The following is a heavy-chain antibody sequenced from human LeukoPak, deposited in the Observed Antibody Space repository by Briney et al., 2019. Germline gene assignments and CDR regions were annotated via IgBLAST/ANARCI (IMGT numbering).Heavy chain of an antibody. CDR2: IIPIFGTA. CDR1: GGTFSNYA. V-gene: IGHV1-69*13. J-gene: IGHJ4*02. D-gene: IGHD4-17*01. Sequence: ASVKVSCKASGGTFSNYAISWVRQAPGQGLEWMGGIIPIFGTANYAQKFQGRVTITADESTSTAYMELSSLRSEDTAVYYCARIGDYGDYEMDYWGQGTLVTVSS. CDR3: ARIGDYGDYEMDY.